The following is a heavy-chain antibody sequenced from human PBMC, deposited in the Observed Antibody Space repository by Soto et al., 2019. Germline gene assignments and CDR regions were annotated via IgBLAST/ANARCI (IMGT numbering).Heavy chain of an antibody. Sequence: QLKLQESGSGLVKPSQTLSLTCAVSGGSISSGGYSWSWIRQPPGKGLEWIGYIYHSGSTYYNPSLKSRVTISVDRAKNQFSLKLSSVTAADTAVYYCARVPDRWGQGTLVTVSS. J-gene: IGHJ5*02. D-gene: IGHD2-2*01. V-gene: IGHV4-30-2*01. CDR3: ARVPDR. CDR2: IYHSGST. CDR1: GGSISSGGYS.